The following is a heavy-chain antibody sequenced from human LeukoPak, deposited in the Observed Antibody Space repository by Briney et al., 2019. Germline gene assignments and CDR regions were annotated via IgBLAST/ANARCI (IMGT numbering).Heavy chain of an antibody. CDR2: INHSGST. Sequence: SETLSLTCAVYGGSFSGYYWSWIRQPPGKGLEWIGEINHSGSTNYIPSLKSRVTISVDTSKNQFSLKLSSVTAADTAVYYCARGYCSSTSCYVRYYYYGMDVWGQGTTVTVSS. J-gene: IGHJ6*02. D-gene: IGHD2-2*01. CDR1: GGSFSGYY. V-gene: IGHV4-34*01. CDR3: ARGYCSSTSCYVRYYYYGMDV.